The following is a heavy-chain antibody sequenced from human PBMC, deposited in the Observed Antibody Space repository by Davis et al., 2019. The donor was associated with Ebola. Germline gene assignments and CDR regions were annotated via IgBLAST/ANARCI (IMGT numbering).Heavy chain of an antibody. Sequence: PGGSLRLSCSASGFTFSSYWMTWVRQAPGKGLEWVANIKQDGTEKHYVDSVKGRFTISRDNAKNSLYLQMYSLRAEDTAVYYCARDPVWSHFNYYGMDVWGQGTTVTVSS. CDR2: IKQDGTEK. D-gene: IGHD3-16*01. CDR3: ARDPVWSHFNYYGMDV. V-gene: IGHV3-7*03. J-gene: IGHJ6*02. CDR1: GFTFSSYW.